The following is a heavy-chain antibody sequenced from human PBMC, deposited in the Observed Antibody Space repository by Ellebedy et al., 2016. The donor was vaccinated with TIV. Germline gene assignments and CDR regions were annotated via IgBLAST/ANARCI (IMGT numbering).Heavy chain of an antibody. V-gene: IGHV1-24*01. Sequence: ASVKVSXXVSGSTLTELSMHWVRQAPGKGLEWMGGFDPEDGETIYAQKFQGRVTMTEDTSTDTAYMELSSLRSEDTAVYYCATIRRSGYYYYYYMDVWGKGTTVTVSS. CDR2: FDPEDGET. D-gene: IGHD3-3*01. CDR1: GSTLTELS. J-gene: IGHJ6*03. CDR3: ATIRRSGYYYYYYMDV.